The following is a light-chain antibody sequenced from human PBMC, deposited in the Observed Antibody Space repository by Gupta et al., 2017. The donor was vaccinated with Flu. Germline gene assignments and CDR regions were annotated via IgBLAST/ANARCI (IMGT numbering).Light chain of an antibody. CDR1: SGSIAINY. J-gene: IGLJ3*02. V-gene: IGLV6-57*01. CDR2: EDN. CDR3: QSYDSSNHWV. Sequence: NFMLTQPHSVSESPGKTVTISCTRSSGSIAINYVKWYQQRPCSTPTTVIYEDNQRPSGVPDRFSGSIDSSTNSASLTFSGLKTEDEADYYCQSYDSSNHWVFGGVTKLTVL.